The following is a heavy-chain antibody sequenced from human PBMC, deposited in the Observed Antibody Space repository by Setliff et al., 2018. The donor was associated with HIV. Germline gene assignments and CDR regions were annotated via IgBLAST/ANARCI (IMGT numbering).Heavy chain of an antibody. CDR3: ARGHSGYKNGMDV. D-gene: IGHD5-12*01. CDR2: INSDGSGT. Sequence: GGSLSLSCAASGFTFSSYWMHWVRQAPGKGLVWVSRINSDGSGTSYADSVKGRFTISRDNAKNTLYLQMNSLRAEDMAVYYCARGHSGYKNGMDVWGQGTTVTVSS. V-gene: IGHV3-74*01. CDR1: GFTFSSYW. J-gene: IGHJ6*02.